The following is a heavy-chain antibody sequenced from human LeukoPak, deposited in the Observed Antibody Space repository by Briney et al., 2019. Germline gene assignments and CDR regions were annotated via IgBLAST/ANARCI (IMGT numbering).Heavy chain of an antibody. Sequence: GGSLRLSCAAAGFTFCNSAMSWVRQAPGKWLEWVSTLSGSGITTYYADSVTGRFTISRDNSKNTLYLQMNSLGAEDTAVYYCAKGIYSSGWSYFDYWGHGTLVTVSS. J-gene: IGHJ4*01. CDR2: LSGSGITT. CDR1: GFTFCNSA. V-gene: IGHV3-23*01. D-gene: IGHD6-19*01. CDR3: AKGIYSSGWSYFDY.